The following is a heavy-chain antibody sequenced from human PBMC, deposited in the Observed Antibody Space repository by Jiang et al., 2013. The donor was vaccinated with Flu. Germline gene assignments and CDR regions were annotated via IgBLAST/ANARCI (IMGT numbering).Heavy chain of an antibody. CDR2: IYYSGFT. V-gene: IGHV4-59*01. Sequence: PGLVKPSETLSLTCTVSGGSISNYYWSWIRQPPGKGLEWIGHIYYSGFTNYNPSLKSRVTMSVDTSNNQFSLNLSSVTAADTAVHFCARTGRDGYNLRYNWFDPWGQGTLVTVSS. CDR1: GGSISNYY. CDR3: ARTGRDGYNLRYNWFDP. D-gene: IGHD5-24*01. J-gene: IGHJ5*02.